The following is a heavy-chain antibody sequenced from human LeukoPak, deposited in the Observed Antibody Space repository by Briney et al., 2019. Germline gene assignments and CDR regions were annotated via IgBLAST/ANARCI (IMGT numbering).Heavy chain of an antibody. CDR3: ASKGTWSGYSDY. CDR1: GFTFSSYG. CDR2: IKQDGSDQ. Sequence: GGSLRLSCAASGFTFSSYGMHWVRQAPGKGLEWVANIKQDGSDQYYVDSVKGRFTISRDNAKNSLFLQMNSLRAEDTAVYYCASKGTWSGYSDYWGQGTLVTVSS. J-gene: IGHJ4*02. V-gene: IGHV3-7*01. D-gene: IGHD3-3*01.